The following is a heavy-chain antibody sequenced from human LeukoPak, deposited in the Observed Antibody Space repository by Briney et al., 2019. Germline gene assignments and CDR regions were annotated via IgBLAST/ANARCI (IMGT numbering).Heavy chain of an antibody. J-gene: IGHJ4*02. D-gene: IGHD3-3*01. V-gene: IGHV3-23*01. CDR2: ISGSGGST. Sequence: PGGSLRLSCAASGFTFSSYAMSWVRQAPGKGLEWVSAISGSGGSTYYADSVKGRFTISRDSSKNTLYLQMNSLRAEDTAVYYCANAIFGVVAFDYWGQGTLVTVSS. CDR3: ANAIFGVVAFDY. CDR1: GFTFSSYA.